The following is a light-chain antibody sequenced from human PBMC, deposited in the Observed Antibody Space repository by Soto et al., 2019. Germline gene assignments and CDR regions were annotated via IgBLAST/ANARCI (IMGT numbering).Light chain of an antibody. Sequence: EIVLTQSPVTLSLSPGERVTLSCRASQSVSSYLDWYQKKPGQAPRLLIYDASNRATGIPARFSGSGSGTDFTLTISSLEPEDFAVYYCQQRSNWPPMYTFGQGTKLEIK. CDR3: QQRSNWPPMYT. CDR2: DAS. J-gene: IGKJ2*01. CDR1: QSVSSY. V-gene: IGKV3-11*01.